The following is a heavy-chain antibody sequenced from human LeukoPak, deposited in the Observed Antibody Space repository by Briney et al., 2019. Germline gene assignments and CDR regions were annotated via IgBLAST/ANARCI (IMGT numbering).Heavy chain of an antibody. CDR2: IYTSGST. V-gene: IGHV4-61*02. J-gene: IGHJ5*02. CDR1: GGSISSGSYY. D-gene: IGHD2-2*01. CDR3: ARQVVPALGWFDP. Sequence: PSETLSLTCTVSGGSISSGSYYWSWIRQPAGKGLEWIGRIYTSGSTNYNPSLKSRVTISVDTSKNQFSLKLSSVTAADTAVYYCARQVVPALGWFDPWGQGTLVTVSS.